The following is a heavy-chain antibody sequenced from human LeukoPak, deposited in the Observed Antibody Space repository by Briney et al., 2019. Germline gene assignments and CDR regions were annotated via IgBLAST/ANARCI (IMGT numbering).Heavy chain of an antibody. CDR2: IYYSGST. J-gene: IGHJ5*02. Sequence: SETLSLTCTVSGGSISSSSYYWGWIRQPPGKGLEWIGSIYYSGSTYYNPSLKSRVTISVDTSKNQFSLKLSSVTAADTAVYYCAGTDSSGYYSRDAWFDPWGQGTLVTVSS. CDR3: AGTDSSGYYSRDAWFDP. V-gene: IGHV4-39*01. D-gene: IGHD3-22*01. CDR1: GGSISSSSYY.